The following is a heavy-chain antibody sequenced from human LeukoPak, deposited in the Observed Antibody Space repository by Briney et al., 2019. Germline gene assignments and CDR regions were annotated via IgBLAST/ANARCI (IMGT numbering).Heavy chain of an antibody. V-gene: IGHV1-18*01. D-gene: IGHD1-14*01. CDR1: GYTFSNYG. Sequence: ASVKVSCKAYGYTFSNYGISWVRQPPGQGREWMGWISAYNGNKKYAQKYQGRVSMTTDTSTSTAYMELRSLRSDDTAVYYCARAPGITRGTIGFDPWGQGTLVTVSS. J-gene: IGHJ5*02. CDR3: ARAPGITRGTIGFDP. CDR2: ISAYNGNK.